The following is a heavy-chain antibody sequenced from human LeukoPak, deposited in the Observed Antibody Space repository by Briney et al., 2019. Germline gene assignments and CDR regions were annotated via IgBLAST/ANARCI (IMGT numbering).Heavy chain of an antibody. CDR2: ISGSGGST. CDR3: ARRDIVVVVSASDY. Sequence: GGSLRLSCAASGFTFSNYGMNWVRQAPGKGLEWVSGISGSGGSTYSADSVKGRFIISRDNSKNMLYLQMNSLRAEDTAVYYCARRDIVVVVSASDYWGQGTLVTVSS. D-gene: IGHD2-15*01. V-gene: IGHV3-23*01. CDR1: GFTFSNYG. J-gene: IGHJ4*02.